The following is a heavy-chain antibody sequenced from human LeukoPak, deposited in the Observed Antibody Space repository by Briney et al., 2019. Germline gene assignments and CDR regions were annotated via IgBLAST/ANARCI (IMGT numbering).Heavy chain of an antibody. CDR2: ISGSGGST. D-gene: IGHD5-12*01. V-gene: IGHV3-23*01. Sequence: PGGSLRLSCAASGFTFSSYAMSWVRQAPGKGLEWVSAISGSGGSTYYADSVKGRFTISRDNSKHTLYLQMNSLRAEDTAVYYCAKGRRYSGYDSGSYYYYMDVWGKGTTVTVSS. CDR1: GFTFSSYA. J-gene: IGHJ6*03. CDR3: AKGRRYSGYDSGSYYYYMDV.